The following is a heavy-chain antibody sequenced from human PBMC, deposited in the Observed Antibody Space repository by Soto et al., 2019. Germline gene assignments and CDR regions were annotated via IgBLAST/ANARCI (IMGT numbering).Heavy chain of an antibody. D-gene: IGHD3-9*01. Sequence: SETLSLTCTVSGGSISSSIYYWGWIRQPPGEGLEWIGSIYYSGSTYYNPSLKSRVTISVDTSKNQFSLKLSSVTAADTAVYYCARQYYDILTGYFWFDPWGQGTQVTVSS. CDR3: ARQYYDILTGYFWFDP. V-gene: IGHV4-39*01. J-gene: IGHJ5*02. CDR1: GGSISSSIYY. CDR2: IYYSGST.